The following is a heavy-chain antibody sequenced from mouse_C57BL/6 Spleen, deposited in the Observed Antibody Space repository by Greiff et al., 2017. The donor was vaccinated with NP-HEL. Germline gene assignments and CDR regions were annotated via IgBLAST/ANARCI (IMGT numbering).Heavy chain of an antibody. V-gene: IGHV14-3*01. J-gene: IGHJ4*01. D-gene: IGHD1-1*02. Sequence: EVQLQQSVAELVRPGASVKLSCTASGFNIKNTYMHWVKQRPAQGLEWIGRIDTANGNTKYAPKFQGQATITADTSSNTAYLQLSSLTAEDTAIYYCASDYYYYARDYWGQGTSVTVSS. CDR1: GFNIKNTY. CDR3: ASDYYYYARDY. CDR2: IDTANGNT.